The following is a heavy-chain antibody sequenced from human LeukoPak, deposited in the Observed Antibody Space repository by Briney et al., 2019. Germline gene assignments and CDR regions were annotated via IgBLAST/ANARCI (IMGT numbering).Heavy chain of an antibody. D-gene: IGHD3-10*01. CDR3: ARGWMVRGVTGYYFDY. CDR2: IYYSGST. CDR1: GGSISSSSYY. V-gene: IGHV4-61*05. Sequence: PSETLSLTCTVSGGSISSSSYYWGWIRQPPGKGLEWIGYIYYSGSTNYNPSLKSRVTISVDTSKNQFSLKLSSVTAADTAVYYCARGWMVRGVTGYYFDYWGQGILVTVSS. J-gene: IGHJ4*02.